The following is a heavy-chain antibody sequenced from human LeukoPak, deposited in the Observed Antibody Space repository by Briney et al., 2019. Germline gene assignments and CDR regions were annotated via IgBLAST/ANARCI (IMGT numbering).Heavy chain of an antibody. Sequence: GGSLRLSCAASGFTFSSYSMNWVRQAPGKGLEWVSSISSSSSYIYYADTVKGRFTISRDNAKNSLYLQMNSLRAEDTAVYYCARVEAAAGLSGAYYYYGMDVWGQGTTVTVSS. CDR1: GFTFSSYS. D-gene: IGHD6-13*01. J-gene: IGHJ6*02. CDR3: ARVEAAAGLSGAYYYYGMDV. V-gene: IGHV3-21*01. CDR2: ISSSSSYI.